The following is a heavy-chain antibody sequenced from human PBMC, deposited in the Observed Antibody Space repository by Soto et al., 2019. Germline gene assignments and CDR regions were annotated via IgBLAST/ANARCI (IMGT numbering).Heavy chain of an antibody. CDR1: GNTITDVY. CDR3: ASGRYDASGYFDY. CDR2: ITPFNGNT. V-gene: IGHV1-45*02. J-gene: IGHJ4*02. D-gene: IGHD3-22*01. Sequence: SLNGSCKSSGNTITDVYLHCLRQAPGQALEWMGWITPFNGNTKYAQKFQDRVTFTGDTSLNTAYMELSSLRSDDTAMFYCASGRYDASGYFDYWGQGTLVTVSS.